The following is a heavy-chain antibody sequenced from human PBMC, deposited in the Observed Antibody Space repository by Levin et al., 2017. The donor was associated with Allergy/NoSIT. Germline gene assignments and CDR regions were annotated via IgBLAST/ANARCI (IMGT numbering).Heavy chain of an antibody. CDR3: ARDTFSSGWTLFDY. Sequence: GWSLRLSCAASGFTFSSYAMHWVRQAPGKGLEWVAVISYDGSNKYYADSVKGRFTISRDNSKNTLYLQMNSLRAEDTAVYYCARDTFSSGWTLFDYWGQGTLVTVSS. D-gene: IGHD6-19*01. J-gene: IGHJ4*02. CDR2: ISYDGSNK. CDR1: GFTFSSYA. V-gene: IGHV3-30*04.